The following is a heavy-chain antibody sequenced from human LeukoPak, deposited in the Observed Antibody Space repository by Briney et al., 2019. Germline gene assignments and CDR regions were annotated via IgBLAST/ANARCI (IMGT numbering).Heavy chain of an antibody. CDR3: ARTPPGGWYGSLDY. J-gene: IGHJ4*02. Sequence: PGGSLRLSCATSGFTFSTYDMHWVRQATGKGLEWVSGMGKTAGDTYYSDSVQGRFTISRENAKNSVYLEMNSLRAGDTAVYYCARTPPGGWYGSLDYWGQGTLVTVSS. V-gene: IGHV3-13*04. CDR1: GFTFSTYD. CDR2: MGKTAGDT. D-gene: IGHD6-19*01.